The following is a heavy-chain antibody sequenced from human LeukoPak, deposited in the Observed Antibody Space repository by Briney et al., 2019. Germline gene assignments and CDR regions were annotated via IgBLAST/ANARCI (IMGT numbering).Heavy chain of an antibody. V-gene: IGHV4-59*01. J-gene: IGHJ5*02. CDR2: IYYSGST. CDR1: GGSFSGYY. D-gene: IGHD6-19*01. CDR3: ARNNIAVAGKGSWFDP. Sequence: KPSETLSLTCAVYGGSFSGYYWSWIRQPPGKGLEWIGYIYYSGSTNYNPSLKSRVTISVDTSKNQFSLKLSSVTAADTAVYYCARNNIAVAGKGSWFDPWGQGTLVTVSS.